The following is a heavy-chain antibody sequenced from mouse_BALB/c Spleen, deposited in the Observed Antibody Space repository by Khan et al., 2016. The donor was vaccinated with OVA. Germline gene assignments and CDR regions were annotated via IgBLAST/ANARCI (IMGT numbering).Heavy chain of an antibody. CDR2: SSDGGSNI. J-gene: IGHJ3*01. CDR1: GFTLSDSY. D-gene: IGHD2-13*01. Sequence: EVELVESGGGLVKPGGSLRLSCAASGFTLSDSYMYWVRQTPEKRLEWVATSSDGGSNIYYLDSVKGRFTSARDKAKTNLYLQMSSLKSEDTGMYYCTRGSDGDPFAYWGHGTLVTVAA. CDR3: TRGSDGDPFAY. V-gene: IGHV5-4*02.